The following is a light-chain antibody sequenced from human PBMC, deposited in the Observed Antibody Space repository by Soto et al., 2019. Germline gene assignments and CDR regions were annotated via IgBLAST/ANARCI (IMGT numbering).Light chain of an antibody. CDR3: QNYNSAPRT. V-gene: IGKV1-27*01. Sequence: DIQMTQSPSSLSASVGDRVTITCRASQGISNYFACYHQKPGKAPKLLIYAASTLHSGVPFRFSASGSGTDFTLTIISLQPEDVASYYCQNYNSAPRTFGQGNKVEIK. J-gene: IGKJ1*01. CDR2: AAS. CDR1: QGISNY.